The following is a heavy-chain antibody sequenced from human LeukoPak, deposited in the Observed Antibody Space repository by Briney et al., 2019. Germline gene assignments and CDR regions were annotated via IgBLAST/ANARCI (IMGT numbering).Heavy chain of an antibody. CDR1: GGSISGYY. CDR2: IYASGST. J-gene: IGHJ5*02. V-gene: IGHV4-4*07. Sequence: SETLSLACTVSGGSISGYYWSWIRQPPGQGLEWIGRIYASGSTNYYPYLRSRITMSVDTSTKQSSLKLPSLTSADTAVYYPTDISWFDPCGRGTLVT. D-gene: IGHD2-15*01. CDR3: TDISWFDP.